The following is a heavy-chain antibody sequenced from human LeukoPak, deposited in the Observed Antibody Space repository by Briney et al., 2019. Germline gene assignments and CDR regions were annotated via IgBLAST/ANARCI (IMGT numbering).Heavy chain of an antibody. CDR2: FDPEDGET. V-gene: IGHV1-24*01. D-gene: IGHD2-15*01. J-gene: IGHJ4*02. Sequence: SVKVSCKVSGYTLTLLSMHWVLQAPGKGLEWMGGFDPEDGETIYAQKFQGRVTMTEDTSTDTAYMELSSLRSEDTAVYYCATGLWEPLHFDYWGQGTLVTVSS. CDR1: GYTLTLLS. CDR3: ATGLWEPLHFDY.